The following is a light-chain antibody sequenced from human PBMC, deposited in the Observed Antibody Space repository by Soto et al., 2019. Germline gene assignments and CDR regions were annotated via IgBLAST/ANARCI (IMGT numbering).Light chain of an antibody. CDR2: GNS. V-gene: IGLV1-40*01. CDR3: QSYDSSVSKVV. J-gene: IGLJ2*01. CDR1: SSNIGAGYD. Sequence: QSVLTQPPSVSGAPGQRVTISCTGSSSNIGAGYDVHWYQQLPGTAPKLLIYGNSNRPSGVPDRFSGSKSGTSASLAITGLQAEDEAHYYCQSYDSSVSKVVFGGGTKLTVL.